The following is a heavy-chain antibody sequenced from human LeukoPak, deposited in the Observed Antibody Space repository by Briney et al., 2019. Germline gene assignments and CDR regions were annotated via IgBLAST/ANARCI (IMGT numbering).Heavy chain of an antibody. V-gene: IGHV1-18*04. D-gene: IGHD4-17*01. CDR1: VYTFTSYG. CDR2: ISAYNGNT. CDR3: ARPQEYTVTKEYYFDH. Sequence: SVKVSCKASVYTFTSYGISCVRQAPGQGLEWMGWISAYNGNTNYTQKLQGRVTMTTDTSTSTDYMELRSLRSDDTAVEYCARPQEYTVTKEYYFDHWGQGTLVTVSS. J-gene: IGHJ4*02.